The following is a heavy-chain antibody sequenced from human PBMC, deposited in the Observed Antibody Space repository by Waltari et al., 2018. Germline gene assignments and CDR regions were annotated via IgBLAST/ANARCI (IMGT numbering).Heavy chain of an antibody. D-gene: IGHD6-13*01. J-gene: IGHJ4*02. Sequence: VQLVESGGGLVKPGGSLRLSCAASGFTFSSYSMNWVRTAPGQRLEWMGWINAGNGNTKYSQKFQGRVTITRDTSASTAYMELSSLRSEDTAVYYCARISAAGPGGFDYWGQGTLVTVSS. V-gene: IGHV1-3*01. CDR1: GFTFSSYS. CDR2: INAGNGNT. CDR3: ARISAAGPGGFDY.